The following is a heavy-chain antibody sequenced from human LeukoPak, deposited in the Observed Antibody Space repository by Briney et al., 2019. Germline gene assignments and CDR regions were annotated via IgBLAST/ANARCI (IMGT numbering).Heavy chain of an antibody. CDR1: GFTFSSYS. CDR3: ASADCSSTSCYTYYFDY. D-gene: IGHD2-2*02. J-gene: IGHJ4*02. CDR2: ISSSSSYI. V-gene: IGHV3-21*01. Sequence: GGSLRLSCAASGFTFSSYSMNWVRQAPGKGLEWVSSISSSSSYIYYADSVKRRFTVSRDNAKNTLYLQMNSLRAEDTAVYYCASADCSSTSCYTYYFDYWGQGTLVTVSS.